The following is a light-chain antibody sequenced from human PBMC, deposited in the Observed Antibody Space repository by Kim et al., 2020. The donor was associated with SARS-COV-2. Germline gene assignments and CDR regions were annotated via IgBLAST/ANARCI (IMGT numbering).Light chain of an antibody. CDR3: QQRSKEPPIT. CDR2: DAS. J-gene: IGKJ5*01. V-gene: IGKV3-11*01. Sequence: EIVLTQSPATLSLSPGERATLSCRASQSVSSSLAWYQHKPGQAPRLLIHDASNRATGIPARFSGSGSGTDFTLTITSLQPEDFAVYYCQQRSKEPPITFGRGTKLEIK. CDR1: QSVSSS.